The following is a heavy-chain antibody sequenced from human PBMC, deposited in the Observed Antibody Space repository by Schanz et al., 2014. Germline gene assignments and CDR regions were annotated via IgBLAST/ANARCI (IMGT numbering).Heavy chain of an antibody. V-gene: IGHV3-15*01. CDR1: TSIFNHAC. Sequence: EVQLVESGGGLVKPGGSLRLSCAASTSIFNHACMSWVRQAPGKGLEWLGRIKSKTDGETTDYAAPVKGRFSISREDSQSTLYLQMNSQKIEDTAVYYCATASSPVREAGAGSSFHLWGQGTLVTVSP. CDR2: IKSKTDGETT. CDR3: ATASSPVREAGAGSSFHL. J-gene: IGHJ5*02. D-gene: IGHD6-13*01.